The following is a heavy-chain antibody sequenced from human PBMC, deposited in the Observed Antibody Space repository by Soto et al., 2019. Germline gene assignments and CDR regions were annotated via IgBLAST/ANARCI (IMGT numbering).Heavy chain of an antibody. V-gene: IGHV5-10-1*01. J-gene: IGHJ4*02. CDR2: IDPSDSYT. Sequence: GESLKISCKGSGYSFTSNWISWVRQMPGKGLEWMGRIDPSDSYTNYSPSFQGHVTISADKSISTAYLQWSSLKASDTAMYYCASLKLGYCSGGCCDNWGQGTLVTVS. D-gene: IGHD2-15*01. CDR1: GYSFTSNW. CDR3: ASLKLGYCSGGCCDN.